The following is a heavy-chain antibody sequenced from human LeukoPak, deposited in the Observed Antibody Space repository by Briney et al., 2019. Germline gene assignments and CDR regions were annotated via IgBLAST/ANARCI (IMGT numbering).Heavy chain of an antibody. CDR2: IRSGGSPT. J-gene: IGHJ4*02. D-gene: IGHD3-16*01. Sequence: GGSLRLSCAASGFTFSHYEMNWVRQAPGKGLEWVSYIRSGGSPTYYADSVKGRFTISRDNAKSSMYLQMNSLRAEDTAVYYCAREGAAPYWGQGTLVTVSS. CDR1: GFTFSHYE. V-gene: IGHV3-48*03. CDR3: AREGAAPY.